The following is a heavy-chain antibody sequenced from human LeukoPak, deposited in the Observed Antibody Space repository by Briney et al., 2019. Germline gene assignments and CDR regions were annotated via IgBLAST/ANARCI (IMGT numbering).Heavy chain of an antibody. Sequence: TGGSLRLSCAASGFTFSSYEMNWVRQAPGKGLEWVSYISSSGSTIYYADSVKGRFTISRDNAKNSLYLQMNSLRAEDTAVYYCARVPRSPGLSGSFPFDYWGQGTLVTVSS. CDR2: ISSSGSTI. J-gene: IGHJ4*02. V-gene: IGHV3-48*03. CDR3: ARVPRSPGLSGSFPFDY. CDR1: GFTFSSYE. D-gene: IGHD3-10*01.